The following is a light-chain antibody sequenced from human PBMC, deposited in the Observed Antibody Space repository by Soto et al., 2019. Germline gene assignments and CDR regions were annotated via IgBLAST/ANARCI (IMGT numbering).Light chain of an antibody. CDR1: SSDVGNYDY. CDR3: CSYAGSYTYV. J-gene: IGLJ1*01. CDR2: DLN. V-gene: IGLV2-11*01. Sequence: QPVLTQPLSGSGSPGQSVTISCTGTSSDVGNYDYVSWYQHHPGKAPKVMIYDLNKRPSGVPDRFSGSKSGNTAYLTISGLQNEDEADYYCCSYAGSYTYVFGTGTKVTVL.